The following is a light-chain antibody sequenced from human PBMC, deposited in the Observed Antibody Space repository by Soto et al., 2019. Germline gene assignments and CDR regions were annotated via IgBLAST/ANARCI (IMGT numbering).Light chain of an antibody. Sequence: EIVLTQSPGTLSLSPGERATLPCRASQSVSSSYLAWYQQKPGQAPRLHIYGASTRATGIPARFSGSGSGTEFTLTISSLQPDDFATYYCQHYNSYSEAFGQGTKVDIK. CDR3: QHYNSYSEA. CDR1: QSVSSSY. CDR2: GAS. V-gene: IGKV3D-7*01. J-gene: IGKJ1*01.